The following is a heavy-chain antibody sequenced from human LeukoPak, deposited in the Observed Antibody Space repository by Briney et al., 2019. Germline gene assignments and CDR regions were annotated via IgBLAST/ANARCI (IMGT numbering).Heavy chain of an antibody. CDR1: GFIFSTHG. J-gene: IGHJ5*02. D-gene: IGHD6-13*01. Sequence: PGRSLRLSCAASGFIFSTHGMHWVRQAPGKGLEWVAILWYDGSNKYYADSVKGRFTISRDNSKNTLYLQMNSLRAEDTAVYYCAIIDPSSSWKGSPFDPWGQGTLVTVSS. CDR2: LWYDGSNK. CDR3: AIIDPSSSWKGSPFDP. V-gene: IGHV3-33*01.